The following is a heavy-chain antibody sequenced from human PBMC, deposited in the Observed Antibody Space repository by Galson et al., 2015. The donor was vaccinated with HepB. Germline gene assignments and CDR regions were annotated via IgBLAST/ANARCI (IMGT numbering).Heavy chain of an antibody. D-gene: IGHD3-10*01. CDR3: ARDYYGSGSYARFDP. J-gene: IGHJ5*02. V-gene: IGHV3-11*01. CDR2: ISGSGDTV. Sequence: SLRHSCAASGFTFGDYYMSWIRQAPGKGLEWISYISGSGDTVHYADSVKGRFTISRDNAKNSLSLQMSSLTAEDTAVYYCARDYYGSGSYARFDPWGQGTLVTVSS. CDR1: GFTFGDYY.